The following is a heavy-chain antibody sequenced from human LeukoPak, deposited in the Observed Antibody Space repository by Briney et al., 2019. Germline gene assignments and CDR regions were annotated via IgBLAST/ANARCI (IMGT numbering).Heavy chain of an antibody. D-gene: IGHD3-16*01. V-gene: IGHV1-18*01. CDR3: AIGQGVITWGGADVYDV. J-gene: IGHJ3*01. Sequence: GASVKVSCKASGYTFTNYGINWVRQAPGQRPEWMGWFSTYNGDTKYAQKLKGRVTLTADTLTCTAYMELRTLISDDTATYYCAIGQGVITWGGADVYDVWGQGTTVIVSS. CDR1: GYTFTNYG. CDR2: FSTYNGDT.